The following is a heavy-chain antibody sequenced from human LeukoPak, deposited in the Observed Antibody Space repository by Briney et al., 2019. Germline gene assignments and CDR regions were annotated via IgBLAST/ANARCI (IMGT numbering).Heavy chain of an antibody. CDR3: AREPEDQDAFDI. Sequence: PGGSLRLSCAASGFTFSSYSMNWVRQAPGKGLEWVSSISSSSSYIYYADSVKGRFTISRDNAKNSLYLQMNSLRAEDTAVYYCAREPEDQDAFDIWGQGTMVTVSS. J-gene: IGHJ3*02. D-gene: IGHD2-15*01. V-gene: IGHV3-21*01. CDR1: GFTFSSYS. CDR2: ISSSSSYI.